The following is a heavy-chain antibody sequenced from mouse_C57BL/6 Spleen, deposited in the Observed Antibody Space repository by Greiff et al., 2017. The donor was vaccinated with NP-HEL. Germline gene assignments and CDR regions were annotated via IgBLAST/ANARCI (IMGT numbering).Heavy chain of an antibody. CDR3: ARDEYYDGGYFGY. Sequence: EVQVVESGGGLVKPGGSLKLSCAASGFTFSSYAMSWVRQTPEKRLEWVATISDGGSYTYYPDNVKGRFTISRDNAKNNLYLQMSHLKSEDTAMYYCARDEYYDGGYFGYWGQGTTLTVSS. CDR2: ISDGGSYT. J-gene: IGHJ2*01. D-gene: IGHD1-1*01. CDR1: GFTFSSYA. V-gene: IGHV5-4*01.